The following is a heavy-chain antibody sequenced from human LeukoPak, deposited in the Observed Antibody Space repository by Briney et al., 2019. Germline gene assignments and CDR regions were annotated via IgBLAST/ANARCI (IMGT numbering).Heavy chain of an antibody. CDR2: IYTSGST. J-gene: IGHJ4*02. CDR1: GDSITNYF. CDR3: ARETTYRSVDY. Sequence: PSETLSLTCTVSGDSITNYFWNGIRQPAGKGLEWIGRIYTSGSTNYNPSLESRVTMSVDTSKNQFSLKVTSVTAADTAVYFCARETTYRSVDYWGQGTLVSVSS. D-gene: IGHD6-19*01. V-gene: IGHV4-4*07.